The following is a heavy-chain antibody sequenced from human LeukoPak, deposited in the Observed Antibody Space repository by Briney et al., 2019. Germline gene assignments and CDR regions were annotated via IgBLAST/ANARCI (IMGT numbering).Heavy chain of an antibody. CDR1: GFTFSSYG. Sequence: GSLRLSCAASGFTFSSYGMSWVRQPPGKGLEWVSAISGSGGSTYYADSVKGRFTISRDNSKNTLYLQMNSLRAEDTAVYYCAKGLGYCSSTSCYQADYWGQGTLVTVSS. D-gene: IGHD2-2*01. CDR3: AKGLGYCSSTSCYQADY. V-gene: IGHV3-23*01. CDR2: ISGSGGST. J-gene: IGHJ4*02.